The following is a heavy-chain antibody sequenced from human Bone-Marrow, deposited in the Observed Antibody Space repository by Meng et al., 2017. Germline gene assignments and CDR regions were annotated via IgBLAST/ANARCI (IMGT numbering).Heavy chain of an antibody. Sequence: ASVKVSCKASGGTFSSYAISWVRQATGQGLEWMGWMNPNSGNTGYAQKFQGRVTMTRNTSISTAYMELSSLRSEDTAVFYCAAASYGSGSYQLSDYWGQGTLVTVSS. J-gene: IGHJ4*02. D-gene: IGHD3-10*01. V-gene: IGHV1-8*02. CDR1: GGTFSSYA. CDR3: AAASYGSGSYQLSDY. CDR2: MNPNSGNT.